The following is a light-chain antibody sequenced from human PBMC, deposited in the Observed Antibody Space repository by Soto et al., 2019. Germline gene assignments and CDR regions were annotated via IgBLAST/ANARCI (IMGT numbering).Light chain of an antibody. CDR1: SSDVGGYNY. Sequence: QSVLTQPASVSGSPGQSITISCTGTSSDVGGYNYVSWYQQHPGKVPKMMIYDLNNRPSGVSNRFSGSKSGNTASLTISGLQAEDEADCYCCSYTSSNTFVFGTGTKLTVL. V-gene: IGLV2-14*01. J-gene: IGLJ1*01. CDR3: CSYTSSNTFV. CDR2: DLN.